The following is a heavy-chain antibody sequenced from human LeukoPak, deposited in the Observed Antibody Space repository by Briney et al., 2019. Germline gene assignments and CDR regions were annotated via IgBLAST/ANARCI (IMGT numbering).Heavy chain of an antibody. CDR1: GGSISVYY. CDR3: ARDRELGH. Sequence: AETLSLTCTVSGGSISVYYWSWIRQPPGKGLEWIGYIYNSGSTNYNPSLKNRHNIPVDTANDQFSLKLRSVSAADTAVYYCARDRELGHWGQGTLVTVSS. V-gene: IGHV4-59*01. CDR2: IYNSGST. J-gene: IGHJ4*02. D-gene: IGHD3-10*01.